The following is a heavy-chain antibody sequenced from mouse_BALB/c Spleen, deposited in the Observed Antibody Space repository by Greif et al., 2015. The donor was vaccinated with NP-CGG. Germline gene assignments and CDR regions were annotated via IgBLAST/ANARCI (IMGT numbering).Heavy chain of an antibody. J-gene: IGHJ2*01. CDR1: GYTFTSYW. D-gene: IGHD2-1*01. CDR2: IDPSDSYT. Sequence: VQLQQSGAELVKPGASVKLSCKASGYTFTSYWMHWVKQRPGQGLEWIGEIDPSDSYTNYNQKFKGKATLTVDKSSSTAYMQLSSLTSEDSAVYYCARSAGNSYFDYWRQGTTLTVSS. V-gene: IGHV1-69*02. CDR3: ARSAGNSYFDY.